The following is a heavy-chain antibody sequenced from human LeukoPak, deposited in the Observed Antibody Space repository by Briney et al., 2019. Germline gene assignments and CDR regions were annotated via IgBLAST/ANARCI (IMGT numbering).Heavy chain of an antibody. D-gene: IGHD6-13*01. J-gene: IGHJ6*02. CDR3: ARSPLIAAGGYYYYYGMDV. V-gene: IGHV3-53*01. CDR2: IYSGGST. Sequence: GGSLRLSCAASGFTVSSNYMSWVRQAPGKGLEWVSVIYSGGSTYYADSVKGRFTISRDNSKNTLYLQMNSLRAEDTAVYYCARSPLIAAGGYYYYYGMDVWGQGTTVTVSS. CDR1: GFTVSSNY.